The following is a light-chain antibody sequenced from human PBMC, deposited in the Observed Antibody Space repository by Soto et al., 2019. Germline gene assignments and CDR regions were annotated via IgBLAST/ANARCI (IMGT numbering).Light chain of an antibody. CDR3: QQYSSSPQT. V-gene: IGKV3-20*01. CDR2: GAS. CDR1: QSLSSNS. Sequence: EIVLTQSPGTLSLSPGEGAALSCRASQSLSSNSLAWYQHKPGQAPRLLIYGASSKATGFPDRFYGTRSGTDFTLTISRLEPEDFAVYYCQQYSSSPQTFGQGTKVEIK. J-gene: IGKJ1*01.